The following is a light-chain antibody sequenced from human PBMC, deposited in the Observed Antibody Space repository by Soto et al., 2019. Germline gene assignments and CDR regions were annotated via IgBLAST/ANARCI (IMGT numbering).Light chain of an antibody. J-gene: IGLJ2*01. CDR3: CSYAGSTSLV. Sequence: QSVLTQPASVSGSPGQSITISCTGTSSDVGSYNLVSWYQQHPGKAPKVIIYEVIKRPSGVSNRFSGSKSSNTASLTISGLQAEDEADYYCCSYAGSTSLVFGGGTKVTVL. CDR2: EVI. CDR1: SSDVGSYNL. V-gene: IGLV2-23*02.